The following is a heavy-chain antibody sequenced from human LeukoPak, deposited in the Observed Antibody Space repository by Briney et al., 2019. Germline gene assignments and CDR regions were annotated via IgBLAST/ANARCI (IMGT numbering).Heavy chain of an antibody. J-gene: IGHJ4*02. CDR3: AGARHGDYRWDY. CDR1: GYSFTNYW. Sequence: GESLKISCKGSGYSFTNYWIGWVRQMPGKGLEWMGIIHSADSNTKYSPSFQGQVTISADKSISTAYLQWSGLKASDTAMYYCAGARHGDYRWDYWGQGTLVTVSS. V-gene: IGHV5-51*01. CDR2: IHSADSNT. D-gene: IGHD4-17*01.